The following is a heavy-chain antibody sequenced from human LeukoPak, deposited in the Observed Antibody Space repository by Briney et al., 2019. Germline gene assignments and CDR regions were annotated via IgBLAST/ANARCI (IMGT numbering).Heavy chain of an antibody. CDR2: IYASGST. Sequence: SETLSLTCTVSGGSINDYDWTWIRQPAGKGLEWIGRIYASGSTSYNPSLKSRVTMSVDTSNNQFSLTLSSVTAADTAVYYCTRYDVYYYGMDVWGQGTTVTVSS. CDR3: TRYDVYYYGMDV. CDR1: GGSINDYD. J-gene: IGHJ6*02. V-gene: IGHV4-4*07. D-gene: IGHD1-1*01.